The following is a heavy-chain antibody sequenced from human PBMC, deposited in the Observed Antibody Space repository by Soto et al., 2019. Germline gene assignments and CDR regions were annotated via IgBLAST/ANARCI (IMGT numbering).Heavy chain of an antibody. Sequence: PGGSLRLSCAASGFTFSSYAMSWVRQAPGKGLEWVSAISGSGGSTYYADSVKGRFTISRDNSKNTLYLQMNSLRAEDTAVYYWAKDGPGYCSSTSCYYDAFDIWGQGTMVTVSS. V-gene: IGHV3-23*01. J-gene: IGHJ3*02. CDR1: GFTFSSYA. CDR3: AKDGPGYCSSTSCYYDAFDI. D-gene: IGHD2-2*03. CDR2: ISGSGGST.